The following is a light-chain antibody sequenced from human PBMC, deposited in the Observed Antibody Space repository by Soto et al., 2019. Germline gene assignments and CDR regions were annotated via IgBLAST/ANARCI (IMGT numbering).Light chain of an antibody. CDR2: GAS. CDR1: QTITTY. J-gene: IGKJ1*01. CDR3: QQSHSTAWT. Sequence: DIQMTQSPSSLSASVGDRVTITCRASQTITTYLNWYQQKPGKAPQLLIYGASSLQSGVPSRFTGSGSGTHFTLTMSRLQPEDFATYHWQQSHSTAWTFGQGTKVEIK. V-gene: IGKV1-39*01.